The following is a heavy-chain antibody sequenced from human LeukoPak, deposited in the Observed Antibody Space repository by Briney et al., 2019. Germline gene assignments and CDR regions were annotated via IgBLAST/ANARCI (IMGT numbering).Heavy chain of an antibody. V-gene: IGHV4-59*01. CDR2: IYYSGST. Sequence: SETLSLTCTVSGGSISSYYWSWIQQPPGKGLEWIGYIYYSGSTNYNPSLKSRVTISVDTSKNQFSLKLSSVTAADTAVYYCARDLGYCSGGSCYRDAFDIWGQGTMVTVSS. CDR1: GGSISSYY. J-gene: IGHJ3*02. CDR3: ARDLGYCSGGSCYRDAFDI. D-gene: IGHD2-15*01.